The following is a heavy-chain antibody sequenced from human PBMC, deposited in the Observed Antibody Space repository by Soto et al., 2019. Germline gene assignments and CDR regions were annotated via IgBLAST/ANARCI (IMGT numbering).Heavy chain of an antibody. J-gene: IGHJ1*01. CDR2: FDPEDGET. D-gene: IGHD5-12*01. CDR1: GYTLTELS. CDR3: ATGGYEKGYFRH. V-gene: IGHV1-24*01. Sequence: GASVKVSCKVSGYTLTELSMHWVRQAPGKGLEWMGGFDPEDGETIYAQKFQGRVTMTEDTSTDTAYMELSSLRSEDTAVYYCATGGYEKGYFRHWGQGTLLTVSS.